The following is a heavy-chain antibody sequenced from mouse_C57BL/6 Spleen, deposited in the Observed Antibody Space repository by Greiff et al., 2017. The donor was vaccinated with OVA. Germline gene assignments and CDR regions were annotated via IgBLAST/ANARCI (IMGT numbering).Heavy chain of an antibody. CDR2: IDPSDSYT. J-gene: IGHJ3*01. CDR3: AGGGGGTGWFAY. V-gene: IGHV1-69*01. CDR1: GYTFTSYW. Sequence: QVQLQQPGAELVMPGASVKLSCKASGYTFTSYWMHWVKQRPGQGLEWIGEIDPSDSYTNYNQKFKGKSTLTVDKSSSTAHMQLSSLTAEDSAVYCGAGGGGGTGWFAYWGQGTLVTVSA. D-gene: IGHD4-1*01.